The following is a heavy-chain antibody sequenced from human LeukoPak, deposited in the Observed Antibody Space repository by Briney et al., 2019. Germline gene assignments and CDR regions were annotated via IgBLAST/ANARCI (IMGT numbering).Heavy chain of an antibody. D-gene: IGHD3-16*02. CDR3: TIYDYVWGSYRPFDY. CDR2: IRSKAYGGTT. CDR1: GFTFGDYA. J-gene: IGHJ4*02. V-gene: IGHV3-49*03. Sequence: GGSLRLSCTASGFTFGDYAMSWFRQAPGKGLEWVGFIRSKAYGGTTEYAASVKGRFTISRDDSKSIAYLQMNSLKTEDTAVYYCTIYDYVWGSYRPFDYWGQGTLVIVSS.